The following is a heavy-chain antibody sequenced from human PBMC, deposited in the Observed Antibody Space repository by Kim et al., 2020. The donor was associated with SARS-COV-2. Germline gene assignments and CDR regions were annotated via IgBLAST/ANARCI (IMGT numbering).Heavy chain of an antibody. CDR3: ARGVVDIVVVPAAPIYFDY. D-gene: IGHD2-2*03. Sequence: SETLSLTCTVSGGSISSGGYYWSWIRQHPGKGLEWIGYIYYSGSTYYNPSLKSRVTISVDTSKNQFSLKLSSVTAADTAVYYCARGVVDIVVVPAAPIYFDYWGQGTLVTVSS. V-gene: IGHV4-31*03. CDR2: IYYSGST. CDR1: GGSISSGGYY. J-gene: IGHJ4*02.